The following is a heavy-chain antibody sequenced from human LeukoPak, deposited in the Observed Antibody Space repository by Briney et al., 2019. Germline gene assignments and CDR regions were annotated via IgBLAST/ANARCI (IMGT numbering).Heavy chain of an antibody. Sequence: ASVKVSCKASGYTFTSYGISWVRQAPGQGLEWMGWISAYNGNTNYAQKLQGRVTMTTDTSTSTAYMELSSLRSEDTAVYYCAKTGHYYGSGSRNWFDPWGQGTLVTVSS. CDR1: GYTFTSYG. CDR2: ISAYNGNT. D-gene: IGHD3-10*01. J-gene: IGHJ5*02. CDR3: AKTGHYYGSGSRNWFDP. V-gene: IGHV1-18*01.